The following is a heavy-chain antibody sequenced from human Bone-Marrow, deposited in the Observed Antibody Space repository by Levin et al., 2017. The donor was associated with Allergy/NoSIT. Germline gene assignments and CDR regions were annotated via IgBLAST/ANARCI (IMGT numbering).Heavy chain of an antibody. D-gene: IGHD3-10*01. CDR1: TFNFNIYT. Sequence: GGSLRLSCAASTFNFNIYTMTWVRQAPGKGLEWVSSISPGSGDIYYTDSVKGRFTISRDDAKNSLYLQMSSLTAEDTALYYCAKERSTYGQIEYWGQGTLVTVSS. V-gene: IGHV3-21*01. CDR3: AKERSTYGQIEY. CDR2: ISPGSGDI. J-gene: IGHJ4*02.